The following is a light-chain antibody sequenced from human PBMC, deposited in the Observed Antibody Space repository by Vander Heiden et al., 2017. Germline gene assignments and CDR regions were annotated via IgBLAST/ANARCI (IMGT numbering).Light chain of an antibody. CDR1: HDISNY. V-gene: IGKV1-27*01. CDR3: QKYNSAPWT. CDR2: AAS. Sequence: EIQMIQYPSSPPASVGDRVTITCRASHDISNYFALYQQKPGKVPKLLIYAASTLQSGVPSRFSGSGSGTDFTLTISSLQPEDVATYYCQKYNSAPWTFGQGTKVEIK. J-gene: IGKJ1*01.